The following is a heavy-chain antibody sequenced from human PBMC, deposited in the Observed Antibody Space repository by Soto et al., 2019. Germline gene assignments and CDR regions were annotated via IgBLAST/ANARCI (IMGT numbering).Heavy chain of an antibody. V-gene: IGHV3-33*01. CDR1: GFTFISYG. Sequence: PGGSLRLSCAASGFTFISYGMHWVRQAPGKGLEWVAVIWYDGSNQYYADSVKGRFTISRDNSKNTLFLQMNSLRAEDTAVYYCTRGLVTLDYWGQGTLVTVSS. CDR3: TRGLVTLDY. J-gene: IGHJ4*02. D-gene: IGHD3-9*01. CDR2: IWYDGSNQ.